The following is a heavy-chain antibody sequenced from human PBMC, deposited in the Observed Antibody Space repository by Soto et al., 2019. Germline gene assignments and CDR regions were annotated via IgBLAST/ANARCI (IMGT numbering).Heavy chain of an antibody. V-gene: IGHV3-64*01. CDR1: GITFSCYA. Sequence: GGYLRLSCAASGITFSCYAMHWVRQAPGKGLEYVSAISSNGGSTYYANSVKGRFTISRDNSKNTLYLQMGSLRAEDMAVYYCARAAVPAATDYYYYYMDVWGKGT. CDR2: ISSNGGST. CDR3: ARAAVPAATDYYYYYMDV. J-gene: IGHJ6*03. D-gene: IGHD2-2*01.